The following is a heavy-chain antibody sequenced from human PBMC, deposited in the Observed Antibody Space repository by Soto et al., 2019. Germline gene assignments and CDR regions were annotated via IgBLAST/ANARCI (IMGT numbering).Heavy chain of an antibody. CDR1: GVSISSGNW. CDR3: ARLVYDTRLNYMYFDF. Sequence: SSETLSLTCAVSGVSISSGNWWTWFRQTPQRGLEYIGEIFHDGTANYYPSFERRVAISVDTSKNQFSLKLTSVTAADTAIYFCARLVYDTRLNYMYFDFWGQGVLVTVSS. D-gene: IGHD2-8*01. V-gene: IGHV4-4*02. CDR2: IFHDGTA. J-gene: IGHJ4*02.